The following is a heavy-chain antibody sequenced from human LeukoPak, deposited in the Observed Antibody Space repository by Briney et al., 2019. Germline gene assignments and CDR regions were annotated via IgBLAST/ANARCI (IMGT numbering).Heavy chain of an antibody. CDR2: IYYSGST. CDR1: GGSISSGDYY. V-gene: IGHV4-30-4*08. CDR3: ARVQDPALRYFDY. J-gene: IGHJ4*02. Sequence: SETLSLTCTVSGGSISSGDYYWSWIRQPPGKGLEWIGYIYYSGSTYYNPSLKSRVTISVDTSKNQFSLKLSSVTAADTAMYYCARVQDPALRYFDYWGQGTLVTVSS. D-gene: IGHD1-1*01.